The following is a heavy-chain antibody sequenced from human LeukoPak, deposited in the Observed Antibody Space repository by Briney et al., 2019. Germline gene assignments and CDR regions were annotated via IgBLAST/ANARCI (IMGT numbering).Heavy chain of an antibody. D-gene: IGHD2/OR15-2a*01. CDR3: ARLEYTASAINWFDP. CDR1: GYTFTSYG. CDR2: LSAYSGNT. Sequence: GASVKVSFKASGYTFTSYGISWVRQATGQGLEWMGWLSAYSGNTNYAQKLHGRVTMTTDTSTSTAYMELRSLRSDDTAVYYCARLEYTASAINWFDPWGQGTLVTVSS. J-gene: IGHJ5*02. V-gene: IGHV1-18*01.